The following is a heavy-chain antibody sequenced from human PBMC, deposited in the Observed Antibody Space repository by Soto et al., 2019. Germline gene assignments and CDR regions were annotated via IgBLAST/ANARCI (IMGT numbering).Heavy chain of an antibody. D-gene: IGHD6-19*01. Sequence: QITLKESGPTLVKPTQTLPLTCSFSGFSLTSTGVGVGWFRQPPGKALEWLGLTYWNDDDRYRSSLRSRLTITKYTSKNQVVLTMTNMDPEYTATYYCAHRPGGSGWRYYFDYWGQGTLVTVSS. V-gene: IGHV2-5*01. CDR2: TYWNDDD. CDR3: AHRPGGSGWRYYFDY. CDR1: GFSLTSTGVG. J-gene: IGHJ4*02.